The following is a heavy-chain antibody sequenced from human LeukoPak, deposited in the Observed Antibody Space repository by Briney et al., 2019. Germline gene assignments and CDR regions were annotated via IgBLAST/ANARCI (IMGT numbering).Heavy chain of an antibody. D-gene: IGHD2-21*02. CDR3: ARGRCGGDCYPNWFDP. V-gene: IGHV4-4*07. CDR1: GGSISSYY. J-gene: IGHJ5*02. CDR2: IYTSGST. Sequence: SETLSLTCTVSGGSISSYYWSWIRQPAGKGLEWIGRIYTSGSTNYNPSLKSRVTMSVDTSKNQFSLKLSSVTAADTAIYYCARGRCGGDCYPNWFDPWGQGTLVTVSS.